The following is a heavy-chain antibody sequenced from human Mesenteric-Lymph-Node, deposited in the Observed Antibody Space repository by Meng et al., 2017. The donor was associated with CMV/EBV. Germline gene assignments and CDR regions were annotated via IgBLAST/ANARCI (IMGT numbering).Heavy chain of an antibody. J-gene: IGHJ4*02. CDR1: GYTFTSYY. Sequence: ASVKVSCKASGYTFTSYYMHWVRQAPGQGLEWMGIINPSGGSTSYAQKFQGRVTMTRDTSISTAYMELSRLRSDDTAVYYCARVGYSYATRASYYFDYWGQGTLVTVSS. CDR3: ARVGYSYATRASYYFDY. V-gene: IGHV1-46*01. D-gene: IGHD5-18*01. CDR2: INPSGGST.